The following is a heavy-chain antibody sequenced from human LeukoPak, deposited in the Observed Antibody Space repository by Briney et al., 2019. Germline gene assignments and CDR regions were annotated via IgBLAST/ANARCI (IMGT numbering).Heavy chain of an antibody. CDR1: GFTFGDYA. J-gene: IGHJ4*02. CDR3: TRAGRYCSGGSYYSFY. CDR2: IRSKAHGGTT. D-gene: IGHD2-15*01. Sequence: GRSLRLSCTASGFTFGDYAMSWFRQAPGEGLEWVGFIRSKAHGGTTEYAASVKGRFTISRDDSKSIAYLQMDSLKTEDTAVYYCTRAGRYCSGGSYYSFYWGQGTLVTLSS. V-gene: IGHV3-49*03.